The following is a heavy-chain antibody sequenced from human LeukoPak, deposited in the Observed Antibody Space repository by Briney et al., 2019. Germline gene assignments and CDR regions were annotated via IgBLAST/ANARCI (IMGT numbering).Heavy chain of an antibody. CDR2: VSFSGTT. D-gene: IGHD7-27*01. CDR3: ARETPGAGHFDY. CDR1: RGPISSHY. Sequence: SETLSLTCTVSRGPISSHYWSWIRQPPGKGLEWIGYVSFSGTTKYSPSLNSRVTISRDTSKNQFSLRVNSVTAADTAVYYCARETPGAGHFDYWGQGSLVTVSS. J-gene: IGHJ4*02. V-gene: IGHV4-59*11.